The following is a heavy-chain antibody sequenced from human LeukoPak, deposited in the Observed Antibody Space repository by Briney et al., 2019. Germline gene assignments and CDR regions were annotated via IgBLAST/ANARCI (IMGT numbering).Heavy chain of an antibody. J-gene: IGHJ3*01. CDR1: GFTLSSFG. V-gene: IGHV3-30*03. CDR2: ILDDGSIT. D-gene: IGHD4-23*01. Sequence: PGGCLRLSCTAPGFTLSSFGMAWVRQAPGKGLEWVAVILDDGSITYYAHSVKGRFTISRDNSKNTPYLQLNSLRAEDTAGYYCGREVVVTPDALDLWGRGTMVIVSS. CDR3: GREVVVTPDALDL.